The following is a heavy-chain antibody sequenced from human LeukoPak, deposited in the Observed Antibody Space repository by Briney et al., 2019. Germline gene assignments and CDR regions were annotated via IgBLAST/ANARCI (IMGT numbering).Heavy chain of an antibody. CDR2: IYPVEAAT. J-gene: IGHJ3*02. CDR3: AKGGCYTGSCPGAFDI. CDR1: GYSFTGSW. D-gene: IGHD2-2*02. V-gene: IGHV5-51*01. Sequence: GESLQSSGKGSGYSFTGSWSGWLRKMPGRGLEGMGIIYPVEAATTYRPSFQGHVTISADKSISTAYLQWSSLKASDTAMYYCAKGGCYTGSCPGAFDIWGQGTMVTVSS.